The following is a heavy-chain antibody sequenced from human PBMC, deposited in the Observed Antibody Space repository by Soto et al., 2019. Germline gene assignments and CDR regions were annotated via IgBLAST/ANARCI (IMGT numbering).Heavy chain of an antibody. CDR2: ISYDGSNK. D-gene: IGHD3-9*01. V-gene: IGHV3-30*18. Sequence: GGSLRLSCAASGFTFSSYGMHWVRQAPGKGLEWVAVISYDGSNKYYADSVKGRFTISRDNSKNTLYLQMSSLRAEDTAVYYCAKGRPDILTGYGRFDPWGQGTLVTVSS. J-gene: IGHJ5*02. CDR1: GFTFSSYG. CDR3: AKGRPDILTGYGRFDP.